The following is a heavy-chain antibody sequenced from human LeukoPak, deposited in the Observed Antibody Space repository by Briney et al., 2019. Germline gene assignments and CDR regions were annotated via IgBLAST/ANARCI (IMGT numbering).Heavy chain of an antibody. J-gene: IGHJ3*02. D-gene: IGHD5/OR15-5a*01. CDR3: ARDKGLPQAFDI. CDR1: GGFISSGGYY. Sequence: SQTLSLTCTVSGGFISSGGYYWSWIRQHPGKGLEWIGYIYYSGSTYYNPSLKSRVTISVDTSKNQFSLKLTSVTAADTAVYYCARDKGLPQAFDIWGQGTLVTVSS. V-gene: IGHV4-31*03. CDR2: IYYSGST.